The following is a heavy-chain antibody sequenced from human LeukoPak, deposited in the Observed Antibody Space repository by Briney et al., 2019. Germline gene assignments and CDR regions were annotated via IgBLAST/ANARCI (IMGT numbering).Heavy chain of an antibody. J-gene: IGHJ4*02. D-gene: IGHD3-22*01. V-gene: IGHV3-23*01. Sequence: GGSLRLPCAASGFTFSNYAMSWVRQAPGKGLEWVSGISGGGGSTNYGDSVKGRFTVSRDNSKNTLYLQMNGLRAEDAAVYYCARAMMVVTNLWGVFDCWGQGTLVTVSS. CDR1: GFTFSNYA. CDR2: ISGGGGST. CDR3: ARAMMVVTNLWGVFDC.